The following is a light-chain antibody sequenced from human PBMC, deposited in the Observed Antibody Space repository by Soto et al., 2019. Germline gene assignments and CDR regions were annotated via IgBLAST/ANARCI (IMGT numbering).Light chain of an antibody. Sequence: EIVLTQSPGTLSLSLGETATLSCRASQSVTSSYLAWYQQKPGQAPRLLIYGASSRATGIPDRFSGSGSGTDFTLTISRLEPEDCAVYYCQQYGRSPLTFGGGTKVEIK. CDR2: GAS. CDR1: QSVTSSY. J-gene: IGKJ4*01. CDR3: QQYGRSPLT. V-gene: IGKV3-20*01.